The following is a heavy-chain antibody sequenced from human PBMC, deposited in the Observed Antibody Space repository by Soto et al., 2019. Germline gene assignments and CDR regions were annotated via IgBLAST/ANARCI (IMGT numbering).Heavy chain of an antibody. CDR1: GGSISRYY. CDR2: TYYSGST. V-gene: IGHV4-59*01. Sequence: QVQLQESGPGLVKPSETLSLTCTVSGGSISRYYWSWIRQPPGKGLEWIGYTYYSGSTNYNPSLKSRVTISVATSKNQSSLTLSCVTAADTAVYYCARRYGYAFDIWGQGTMFTVSS. J-gene: IGHJ3*02. CDR3: ARRYGYAFDI. D-gene: IGHD4-17*01.